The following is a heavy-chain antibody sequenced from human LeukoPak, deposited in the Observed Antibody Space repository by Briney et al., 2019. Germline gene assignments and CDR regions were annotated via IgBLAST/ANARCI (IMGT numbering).Heavy chain of an antibody. Sequence: ASVKVSCKASGYTFTGHYMHWVRQAPGQGPEWMGRINPNTGAADYAQKFQGRVTMTRDASISTAYMEVHRLRSDDTAVYFCAREVGYSSSWYGWFDPWGQGTLVPVSS. J-gene: IGHJ5*02. V-gene: IGHV1-2*06. CDR1: GYTFTGHY. CDR2: INPNTGAA. D-gene: IGHD6-13*01. CDR3: AREVGYSSSWYGWFDP.